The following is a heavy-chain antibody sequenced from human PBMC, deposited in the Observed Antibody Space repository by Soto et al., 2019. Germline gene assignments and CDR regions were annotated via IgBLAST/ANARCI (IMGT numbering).Heavy chain of an antibody. J-gene: IGHJ4*02. CDR3: ARSMMVRGVLFDL. Sequence: EVQLVESGGGLIQPGGSLRLSCEVSGFSVSGNYMSWVCQAPGKGLDWVSVIYSGGSRYYADSVRGRFTISRDESQNTLYLQMNNLRAEDMAVYYCARSMMVRGVLFDLWGRGSLVSVSS. CDR1: GFSVSGNY. D-gene: IGHD3-10*01. V-gene: IGHV3-53*01. CDR2: IYSGGSR.